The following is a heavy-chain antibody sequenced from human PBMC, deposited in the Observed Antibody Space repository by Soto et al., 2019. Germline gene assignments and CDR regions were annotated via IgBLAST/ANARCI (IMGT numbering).Heavy chain of an antibody. Sequence: GESLKISRRGSGYSFPSYWIGWVPQMPGKGLEGMGIIYPGDSDTRYSPSFQGQVTISADKSISTAYLPWNRLKASETAMNFCSRLQYSNPDAFDIWGQGTMVTVSS. V-gene: IGHV5-51*01. CDR3: SRLQYSNPDAFDI. D-gene: IGHD6-13*01. CDR1: GYSFPSYW. J-gene: IGHJ3*02. CDR2: IYPGDSDT.